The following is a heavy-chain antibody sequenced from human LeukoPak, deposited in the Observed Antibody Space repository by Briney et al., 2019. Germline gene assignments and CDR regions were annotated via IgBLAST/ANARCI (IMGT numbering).Heavy chain of an antibody. CDR2: FDPEDGET. D-gene: IGHD1/OR15-1a*01. CDR3: ATDNGTGSPRGYYYYMDV. V-gene: IGHV1-24*01. CDR1: GYTLTELS. J-gene: IGHJ6*03. Sequence: ASVKVSCKVSGYTLTELSMHWVRQAPGKGLEWMGGFDPEDGETIYAQKFQGRVTMTEDTSTDTAYMELSSLRSEDTAVYYCATDNGTGSPRGYYYYMDVWGKGTTVTVSS.